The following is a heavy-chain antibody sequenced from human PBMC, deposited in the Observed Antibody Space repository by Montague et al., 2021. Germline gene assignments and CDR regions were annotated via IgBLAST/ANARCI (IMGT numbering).Heavy chain of an antibody. CDR3: ARQEYGLDV. J-gene: IGHJ6*02. CDR1: GFPFDSYD. Sequence: SLSLSWSGSGFPFDSYDMNWVRQAPGKGLEWVSSTSGRSTYIYYGDSMKGRVIISRDNAKNSLYLQMNSLRVEDTAIYYCARQEYGLDVWGQGTTVTVSS. V-gene: IGHV3-21*01. CDR2: TSGRSTYI.